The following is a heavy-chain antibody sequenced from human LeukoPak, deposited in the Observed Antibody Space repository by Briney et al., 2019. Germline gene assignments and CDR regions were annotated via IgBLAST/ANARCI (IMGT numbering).Heavy chain of an antibody. D-gene: IGHD5-24*01. CDR3: ARVLVEMATIVGFDY. V-gene: IGHV4-61*01. J-gene: IGHJ4*02. CDR1: GYSISSGYY. Sequence: SETLSLTCAVSGYSISSGYYWSWIRQPPGKGLEWIGYIYYSGSTNYNPSLKSRVTISVDTSKNQFSLKLSSVTAADTAVYYCARVLVEMATIVGFDYWGQGTLVTVSS. CDR2: IYYSGST.